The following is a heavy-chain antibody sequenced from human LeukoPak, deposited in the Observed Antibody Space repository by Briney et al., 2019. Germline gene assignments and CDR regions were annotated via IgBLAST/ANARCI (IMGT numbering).Heavy chain of an antibody. CDR3: ARGPAYSSGWYGDYYYYMDV. Sequence: SVKVSCKGSGGTFSSYAISWVRQAPGQGLEWMGGIIPIFGTANYAQKFQGRVTITADESTSTAYMELSSLRSEDTAVYYCARGPAYSSGWYGDYYYYMDVWGKGTTVTVSS. CDR1: GGTFSSYA. D-gene: IGHD6-19*01. CDR2: IIPIFGTA. J-gene: IGHJ6*03. V-gene: IGHV1-69*13.